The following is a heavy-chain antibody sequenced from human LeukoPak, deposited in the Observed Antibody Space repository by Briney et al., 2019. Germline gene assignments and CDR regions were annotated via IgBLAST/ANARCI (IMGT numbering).Heavy chain of an antibody. J-gene: IGHJ4*02. CDR2: IYYSGIT. V-gene: IGHV4-39*07. CDR1: GGSLNSSRYY. Sequence: SETLSLTCTVSGGSLNSSRYYWGWIRQPPGKGLEWTGTIYYSGITYFNPSLKSRLTISVDTSRNQFSLKLSSMTAADTAMYYCAILDHGIFDYWGQGTLVIVSS. CDR3: AILDHGIFDY.